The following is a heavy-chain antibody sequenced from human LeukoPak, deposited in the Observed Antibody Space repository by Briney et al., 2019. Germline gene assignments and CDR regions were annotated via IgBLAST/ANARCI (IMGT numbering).Heavy chain of an antibody. CDR2: ISSSGGST. D-gene: IGHD5-24*01. Sequence: GGSLRLSCAASGFTFSSYAMSWVRQAPGKGLEWVSAISSSGGSTYYADSVKGRFTISRDNSKNTLFLQMNSLRAEDTAIYYCAKDTDGYNYPYDYWGQGTLVTVSS. CDR1: GFTFSSYA. V-gene: IGHV3-23*01. J-gene: IGHJ4*02. CDR3: AKDTDGYNYPYDY.